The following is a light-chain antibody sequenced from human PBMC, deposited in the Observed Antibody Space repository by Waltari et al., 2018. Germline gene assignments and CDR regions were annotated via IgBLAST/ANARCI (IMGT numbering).Light chain of an antibody. V-gene: IGLV2-8*01. Sequence: QSALTQPPSASGSPGQSVAISCTGTSSDIGRYDLVSWYQQHPGKAPKLIISEVNKRPSGVPDRFSGAKSGNTASLTVSGLQAEDEADYYCSSHGGIDKFYVFGTGTKVTVL. CDR1: SSDIGRYDL. CDR2: EVN. J-gene: IGLJ1*01. CDR3: SSHGGIDKFYV.